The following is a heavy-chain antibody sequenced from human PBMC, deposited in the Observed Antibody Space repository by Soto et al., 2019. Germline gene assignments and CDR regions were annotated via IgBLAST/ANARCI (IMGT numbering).Heavy chain of an antibody. J-gene: IGHJ6*02. D-gene: IGHD6-6*01. CDR2: IIPIFGTA. V-gene: IGHV1-69*13. Sequence: SVKVSCKASGGTFSSYAISWVRQAPGRGLEWMGGIIPIFGTANYAQKFQGRVTITADESTSTAYMELSSLRSEDTAVYYCARSSSSLVYYYYGMDVWGQGTTVTVSS. CDR3: ARSSSSLVYYYYGMDV. CDR1: GGTFSSYA.